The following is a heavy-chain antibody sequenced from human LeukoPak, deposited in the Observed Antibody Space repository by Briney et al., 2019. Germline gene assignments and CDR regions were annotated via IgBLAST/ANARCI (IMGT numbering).Heavy chain of an antibody. CDR3: ANNGGSYYYGMDV. J-gene: IGHJ6*02. Sequence: GGSLSLSCAASGFTFSSYALSWLRQAPGKGLEWVSAICGSGGSTYYADSVKGPFTISRDNSKNTLYLQMNSLRAEDTAVYYCANNGGSYYYGMDVWGQGTTVTVSS. D-gene: IGHD1-26*01. V-gene: IGHV3-23*01. CDR2: ICGSGGST. CDR1: GFTFSSYA.